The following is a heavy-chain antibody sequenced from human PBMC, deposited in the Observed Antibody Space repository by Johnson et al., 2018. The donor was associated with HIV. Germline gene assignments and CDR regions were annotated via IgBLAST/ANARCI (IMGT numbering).Heavy chain of an antibody. CDR2: ISYDGSNK. V-gene: IGHV3-30*14. Sequence: QVQLVESGGGVVRPGGSLRLSCAASGFTFSSYAMHWVRQAPGKGLEWVAVISYDGSNKYYADSVKGRFTISRDNSKNTLSLQMNSLRVEDTAVYYCAREARIVVVEPSDAFDIWGQGTMVTVSS. CDR1: GFTFSSYA. CDR3: AREARIVVVEPSDAFDI. J-gene: IGHJ3*02. D-gene: IGHD3-22*01.